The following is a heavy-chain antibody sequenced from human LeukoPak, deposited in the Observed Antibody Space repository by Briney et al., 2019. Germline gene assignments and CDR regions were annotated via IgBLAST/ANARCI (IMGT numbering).Heavy chain of an antibody. CDR2: MSYDGSNQ. V-gene: IGHV3-30*18. CDR1: GFTFSSYG. J-gene: IGHJ4*02. D-gene: IGHD4-23*01. Sequence: GRSLRLSCAASGFTFSSYGMHWVRQAPGKGLEWVAVMSYDGSNQYYADSVKGRFTISRDNSKNTVYLQMNSLRAEDTAVYYCAKEKTRVVTPGIDYWGQGSLVTVSS. CDR3: AKEKTRVVTPGIDY.